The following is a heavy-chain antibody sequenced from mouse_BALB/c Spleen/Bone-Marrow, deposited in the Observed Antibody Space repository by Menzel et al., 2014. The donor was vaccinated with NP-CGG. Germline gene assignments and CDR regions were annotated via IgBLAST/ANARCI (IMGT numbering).Heavy chain of an antibody. Sequence: EVKLVESGPELVKPGASVKVSCKASGYAFTSYNLYWVKQSHGKSFEWIGYIDPYNGGTSYNQKFKGKATLTVDKSSSTAYMHLNSLTSEDSAVYYCVREDYGSGFAYWGQGTLVTVSA. CDR3: VREDYGSGFAY. D-gene: IGHD1-1*01. CDR2: IDPYNGGT. J-gene: IGHJ3*01. V-gene: IGHV1S135*01. CDR1: GYAFTSYN.